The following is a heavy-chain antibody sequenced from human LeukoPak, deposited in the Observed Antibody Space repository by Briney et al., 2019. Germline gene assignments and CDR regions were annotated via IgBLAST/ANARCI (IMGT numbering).Heavy chain of an antibody. D-gene: IGHD5-18*01. CDR3: ARGADNYGYTFDY. CDR2: ISSSSIYI. Sequence: PGGSLRLSCAASGFTFRRNRMNWVREAPGRGLEWVSSISSSSIYIYYADSVEGRFTISRDNAKNSLYLEMNSLRAEDTAIYYCARGADNYGYTFDYWGQGTPVTASS. J-gene: IGHJ4*02. V-gene: IGHV3-21*01. CDR1: GFTFRRNR.